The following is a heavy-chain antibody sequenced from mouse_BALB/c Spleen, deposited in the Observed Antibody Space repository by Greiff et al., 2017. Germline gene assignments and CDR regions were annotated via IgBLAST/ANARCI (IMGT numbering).Heavy chain of an antibody. CDR3: ARSPADYRYYFDY. V-gene: IGHV3-8*02. J-gene: IGHJ2*01. Sequence: EVKLMESGPSLVKPSQTLSLTCSVTGDSITSGYWNWIRKFPGNKLEYMGYISYSGSTYYNPSLKSRISITRDTSKNQYYLQLNSVTTEDTATYYCARSPADYRYYFDYWGQGTTLTVSS. CDR1: GDSITSGY. CDR2: ISYSGST. D-gene: IGHD5-5*01.